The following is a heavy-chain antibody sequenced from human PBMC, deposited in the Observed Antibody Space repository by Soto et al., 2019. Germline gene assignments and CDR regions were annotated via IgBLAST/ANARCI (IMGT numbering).Heavy chain of an antibody. CDR3: ARAGVSPWDI. V-gene: IGHV1-3*01. Sequence: VASVKVSCKASGYTFTRYNIHWVRQAPGQRLEWMGWINAGNGNTKYSQKFQGRVTMTRDTSTSTVYMELSSLRSEDTAVYYCARAGVSPWDIWGQGTMVTVSS. CDR2: INAGNGNT. CDR1: GYTFTRYN. D-gene: IGHD3-10*01. J-gene: IGHJ3*02.